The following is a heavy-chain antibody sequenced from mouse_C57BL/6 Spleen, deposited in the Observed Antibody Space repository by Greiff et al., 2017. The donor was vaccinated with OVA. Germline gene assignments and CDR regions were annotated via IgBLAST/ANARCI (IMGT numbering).Heavy chain of an antibody. CDR3: ARRGYSNYASYAMDY. Sequence: VQLQQSGPELVKPGASVKISCKASGYTFTDYYINWVKQRPGQGLEWIGWIFPGSGSTYYNEKFKGKATLTVDKSSSTAYMLLSSLTSEDSAVYFCARRGYSNYASYAMDYWGQGTSVTVSS. CDR1: GYTFTDYY. V-gene: IGHV1-75*01. CDR2: IFPGSGST. J-gene: IGHJ4*01. D-gene: IGHD2-5*01.